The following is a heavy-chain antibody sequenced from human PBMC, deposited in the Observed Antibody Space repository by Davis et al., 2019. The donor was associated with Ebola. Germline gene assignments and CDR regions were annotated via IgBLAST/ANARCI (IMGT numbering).Heavy chain of an antibody. V-gene: IGHV1-18*01. CDR1: GYTFTSYG. CDR3: AREADDFWSGSFDY. Sequence: ASVKVSCKASGYTFTSYGISWVRQAPGQGLEWMGWISAYNGNTNYAQKLQGRVTMTTDTSTSTAYMELRSLRSDDTAVYYCAREADDFWSGSFDYWGQGTLVTVSS. J-gene: IGHJ4*02. CDR2: ISAYNGNT. D-gene: IGHD3-3*01.